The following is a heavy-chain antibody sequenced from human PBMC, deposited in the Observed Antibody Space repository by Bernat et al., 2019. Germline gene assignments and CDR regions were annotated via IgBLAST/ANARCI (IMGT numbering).Heavy chain of an antibody. CDR3: ARHDYGDYAGPWYFDL. CDR2: ISGRGGST. J-gene: IGHJ2*01. D-gene: IGHD4-17*01. CDR1: GFTFSTYA. V-gene: IGHV3-23*01. Sequence: EVQLLESGGDLVQPGGSLRLSCAASGFTFSTYAMSWVRQAPGKGLEWVSTISGRGGSTYFPDSVKGRFTISGDNSKNTLYLQMNSLRAEDTAVYYCARHDYGDYAGPWYFDLWGRGTLVTVSS.